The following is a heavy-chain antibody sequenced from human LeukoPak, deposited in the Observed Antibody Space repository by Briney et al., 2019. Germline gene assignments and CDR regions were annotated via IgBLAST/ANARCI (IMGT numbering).Heavy chain of an antibody. D-gene: IGHD2-2*01. J-gene: IGHJ6*03. Sequence: ASVKVSCKASGYTFTSYGISWVRQAPGQGLEWMGWISAYNGNTNYAQKLQGRVTMTTDTSTSTAYMDLRSLRSDDTAVYYCARMAPAYHEDYYYYMDVWGKGTTVTVSS. CDR3: ARMAPAYHEDYYYYMDV. CDR2: ISAYNGNT. V-gene: IGHV1-18*01. CDR1: GYTFTSYG.